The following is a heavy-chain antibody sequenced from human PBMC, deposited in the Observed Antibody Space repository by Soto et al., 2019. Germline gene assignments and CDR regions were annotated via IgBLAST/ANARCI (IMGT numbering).Heavy chain of an antibody. CDR3: ARIWSGYYSPLSFDH. D-gene: IGHD3-3*01. Sequence: ASVKVSCKESGGTFSNVAISWVRQAPGQGLEWMGGIIPIFGTAKYAQKFQGRVTITADKSTSTAYMELSSLRSEDTAVYYCARIWSGYYSPLSFDHWGQGTLVTVSS. CDR2: IIPIFGTA. V-gene: IGHV1-69*06. J-gene: IGHJ5*02. CDR1: GGTFSNVA.